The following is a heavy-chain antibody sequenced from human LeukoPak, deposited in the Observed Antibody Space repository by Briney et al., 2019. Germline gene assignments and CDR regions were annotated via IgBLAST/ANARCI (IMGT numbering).Heavy chain of an antibody. D-gene: IGHD6-13*01. J-gene: IGHJ4*02. Sequence: GGSLRLSCAASGFTVSSNYMSGVRQAPGKGLEWVSVIYSGGSTYYADSVKGGFTISRDISKNTLCLQMNSLRAEDTAVYYCARDSGYSSSWYLDYWGQGTLVSVSS. CDR2: IYSGGST. V-gene: IGHV3-53*01. CDR1: GFTVSSNY. CDR3: ARDSGYSSSWYLDY.